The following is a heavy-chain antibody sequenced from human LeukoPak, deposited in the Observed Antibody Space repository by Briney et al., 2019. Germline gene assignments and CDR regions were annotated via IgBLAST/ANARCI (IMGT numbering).Heavy chain of an antibody. Sequence: SGGSLRLSCAASGLTFNSYWMRWVRQAPGKGLVWVSRINSDGSSTSYADSVKGRFTISRDNAKNTLYLQMNSLRAEDTAVYYCAREVGATKGFDYWGQGTLVTVSS. D-gene: IGHD1-26*01. CDR3: AREVGATKGFDY. V-gene: IGHV3-74*01. J-gene: IGHJ4*02. CDR2: INSDGSST. CDR1: GLTFNSYW.